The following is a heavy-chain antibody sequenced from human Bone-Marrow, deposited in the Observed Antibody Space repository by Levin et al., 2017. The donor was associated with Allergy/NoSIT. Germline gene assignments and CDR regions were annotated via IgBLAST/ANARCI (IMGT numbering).Heavy chain of an antibody. CDR1: GFTFSSYA. J-gene: IGHJ4*02. CDR2: ISGKNDNT. Sequence: LSLTCAASGFTFSSYAMSWVRQAPGKGLEWVSVISGKNDNTNYADTVKGRFTISRDNSKNTLYLQMSSLRAEDTAVYYCAKDPRAGYCGDRGGTCYSFFDSWGQGTLVTVSS. CDR3: AKDPRAGYCGDRGGTCYSFFDS. D-gene: IGHD2-15*01. V-gene: IGHV3-23*01.